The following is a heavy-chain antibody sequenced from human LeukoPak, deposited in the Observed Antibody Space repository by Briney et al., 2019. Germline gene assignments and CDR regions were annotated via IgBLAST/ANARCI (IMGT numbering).Heavy chain of an antibody. Sequence: SVKVSCKASGYTFTSYYMHWVRQAPGQGLEWMGGIIPIFGTANYAQKFQGRVTITADKSTSTAYMELSSLRSEDTAVYYCARWGRGSSSSGTWGQGTLVTVSS. V-gene: IGHV1-69*06. CDR1: GYTFTSYY. D-gene: IGHD6-6*01. CDR3: ARWGRGSSSSGT. CDR2: IIPIFGTA. J-gene: IGHJ5*02.